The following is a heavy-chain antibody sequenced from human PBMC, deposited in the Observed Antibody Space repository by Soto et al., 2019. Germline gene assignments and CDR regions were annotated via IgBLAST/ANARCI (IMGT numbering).Heavy chain of an antibody. Sequence: PGESLKISCKGSGYSFTSYWIGWVRQMPGKGLEWMGIIYPGDSDTRYSPSFQGQVTISADKSISTAYLQWNSLKASDTAMYYCARHLVPAAKHYYYYYGMDVWGQGTTVTVSS. CDR1: GYSFTSYW. CDR2: IYPGDSDT. J-gene: IGHJ6*02. D-gene: IGHD2-2*01. CDR3: ARHLVPAAKHYYYYYGMDV. V-gene: IGHV5-51*01.